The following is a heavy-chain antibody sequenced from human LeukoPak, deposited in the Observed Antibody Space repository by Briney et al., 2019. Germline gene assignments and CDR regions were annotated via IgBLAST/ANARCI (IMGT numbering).Heavy chain of an antibody. J-gene: IGHJ3*02. CDR2: FNAGNGNT. CDR1: GYTFTSYA. CDR3: ARDGAAAGLDAFDI. D-gene: IGHD6-13*01. Sequence: ASVKVSCKASGYTFTSYAMHWVRQAPGQRLEWMGWFNAGNGNTKYSQKFQGRVTITRDTSASTAYMELSSLRSEDTAVYYCARDGAAAGLDAFDIWGQGTMVTVSS. V-gene: IGHV1-3*01.